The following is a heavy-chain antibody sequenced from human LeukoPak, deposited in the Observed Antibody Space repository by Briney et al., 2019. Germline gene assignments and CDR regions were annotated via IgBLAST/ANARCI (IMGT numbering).Heavy chain of an antibody. V-gene: IGHV1-2*02. D-gene: IGHD3-22*01. J-gene: IGHJ3*02. CDR3: ARAHHYFETTGSKIDAFDI. CDR1: GYTFTGYY. Sequence: ASVKVSCKASGYTFTGYYMHWVRQAPGQGLEWMGCINPNSGGTNYAQKFQGRVTMTRDTSISTAYMELSRLRSDDTAVYYCARAHHYFETTGSKIDAFDIWGQGTMVTVSS. CDR2: INPNSGGT.